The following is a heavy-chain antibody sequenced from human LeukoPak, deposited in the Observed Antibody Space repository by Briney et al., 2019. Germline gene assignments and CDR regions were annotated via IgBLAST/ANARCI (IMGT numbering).Heavy chain of an antibody. CDR1: GFTVSSNY. Sequence: GGSLRLSCAASGFTVSSNYMSWVRQAPGKGLEWVSVIYSGGSTYYADSVKGRFTISRDNSKNTLYLQMNSLRAEDTAVYYCATKEIASSWYYFDYWGQGTLVTVSS. CDR2: IYSGGST. J-gene: IGHJ4*02. V-gene: IGHV3-53*01. D-gene: IGHD6-13*01. CDR3: ATKEIASSWYYFDY.